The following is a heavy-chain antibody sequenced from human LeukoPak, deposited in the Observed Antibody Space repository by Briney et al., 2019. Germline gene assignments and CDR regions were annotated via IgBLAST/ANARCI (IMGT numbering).Heavy chain of an antibody. J-gene: IGHJ4*02. Sequence: SETLSLTCAVYGASFSGYYWSWIRQPPRKWLESIGEINHSGSTNYNPSLKSRVTISVDTSKNQFSLKLSSVTAADTAVYYCARRSPVVSGSSIDALRPAPSGEVDYWGQGTLVTVSS. CDR1: GASFSGYY. CDR2: INHSGST. CDR3: ARRSPVVSGSSIDALRPAPSGEVDY. V-gene: IGHV4-34*01. D-gene: IGHD3-10*01.